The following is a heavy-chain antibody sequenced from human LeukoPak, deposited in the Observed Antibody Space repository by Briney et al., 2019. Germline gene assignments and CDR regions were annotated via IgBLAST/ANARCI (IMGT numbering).Heavy chain of an antibody. CDR2: IYYSGST. J-gene: IGHJ4*02. V-gene: IGHV4-59*01. CDR1: GGSISSYY. Sequence: SSETLSLTCTVSGGSISSYYWSWIRQPPGKGLEWIGYIYYSGSTNYNPSLKSRVTISVDTSKNQFSLKLSSVTAADTAVYYCARTVPAAINYYFDYWGQGTLVTVSS. CDR3: ARTVPAAINYYFDY. D-gene: IGHD2-2*02.